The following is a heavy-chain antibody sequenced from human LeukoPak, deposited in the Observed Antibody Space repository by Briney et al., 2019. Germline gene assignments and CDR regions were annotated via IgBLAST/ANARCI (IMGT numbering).Heavy chain of an antibody. J-gene: IGHJ4*02. Sequence: ASVKVSCKASGYTFTSYYMHWVRQAPGQGLEWMGIINPSGGSTSYAQKFQGRVTMTRDTSTSTVYMELSSLRSEDTAVYYCARGAYYDSSGYYSARASPGPLDYWGQGTLVTVSS. D-gene: IGHD3-22*01. CDR3: ARGAYYDSSGYYSARASPGPLDY. V-gene: IGHV1-46*01. CDR1: GYTFTSYY. CDR2: INPSGGST.